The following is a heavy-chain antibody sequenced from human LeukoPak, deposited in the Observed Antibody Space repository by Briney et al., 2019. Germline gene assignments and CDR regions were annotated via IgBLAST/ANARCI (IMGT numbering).Heavy chain of an antibody. Sequence: SETLSLTCTVSGGSISSYYWSWIRQPPGKGLEWIGWIYFNGNTRYNPSLKSRVTISLDTSGNQFSLKLSSLAAADTAVYYCARHKSGGTFPLDHWGQGTLVTVSS. CDR2: IYFNGNT. D-gene: IGHD1-26*01. J-gene: IGHJ4*02. CDR1: GGSISSYY. CDR3: ARHKSGGTFPLDH. V-gene: IGHV4-59*08.